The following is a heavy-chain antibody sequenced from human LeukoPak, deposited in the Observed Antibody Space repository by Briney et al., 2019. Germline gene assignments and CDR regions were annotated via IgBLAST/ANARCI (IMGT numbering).Heavy chain of an antibody. CDR1: GFTFSSYS. Sequence: PGGSLRLFCAASGFTFSSYSMNWVRQAPGKGLEWVSSIFPSGGEIHYADSVRGRFTISRDNSKSTLSLQMNSLRAEDTAIYYCATYRQVLLPFESWGQGTLVTVSS. CDR3: ATYRQVLLPFES. D-gene: IGHD2-8*02. CDR2: IFPSGGEI. V-gene: IGHV3-21*04. J-gene: IGHJ4*02.